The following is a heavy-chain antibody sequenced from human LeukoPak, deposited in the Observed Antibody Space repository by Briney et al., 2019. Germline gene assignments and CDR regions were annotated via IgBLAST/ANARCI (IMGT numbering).Heavy chain of an antibody. CDR3: VSDHHRRLYDNQDRDTFGI. V-gene: IGHV3-48*01. CDR1: EFTFSDYT. CDR2: ISSSSSTI. J-gene: IGHJ3*02. Sequence: GGSLRLSCAASEFTFSDYTMNWVRQAPGKGLEWVAYISSSSSTIYYVDSVKGRFTISRDNAKNSLYLRMNSLRAEDTAVYYCVSDHHRRLYDNQDRDTFGIWGQGTMVTVSS. D-gene: IGHD3-22*01.